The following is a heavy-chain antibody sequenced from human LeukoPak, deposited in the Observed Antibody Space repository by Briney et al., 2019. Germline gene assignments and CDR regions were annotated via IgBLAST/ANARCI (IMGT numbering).Heavy chain of an antibody. CDR1: EFTFKSYN. J-gene: IGHJ6*04. Sequence: GGSLTLSCAASEFTFKSYNMNWVRQAPGKGLEGVSSISSSSTYIYYADSVKGRFTISRDNAKNSLYLQMNSLRAEDTAVYYCTRGHYYGMDVWGKGTTVTVST. CDR2: ISSSSTYI. CDR3: TRGHYYGMDV. V-gene: IGHV3-21*01.